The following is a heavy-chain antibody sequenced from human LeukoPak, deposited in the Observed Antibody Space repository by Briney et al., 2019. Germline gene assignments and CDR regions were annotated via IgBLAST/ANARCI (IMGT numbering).Heavy chain of an antibody. V-gene: IGHV3-23*01. J-gene: IGHJ4*02. Sequence: GGSLRLSCAASGFTFSSYAMTWIRQAPGKGLEWVSTFRSSGGSTYYADSVKGRFTISRDSSKNTLFLQMNSLRAEDTAVYYCAKYCSGGNCYSGLYWGQGTLVTVSS. D-gene: IGHD2-15*01. CDR2: FRSSGGST. CDR3: AKYCSGGNCYSGLY. CDR1: GFTFSSYA.